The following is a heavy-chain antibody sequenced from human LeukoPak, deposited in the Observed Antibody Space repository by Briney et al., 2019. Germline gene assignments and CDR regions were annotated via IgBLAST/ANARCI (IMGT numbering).Heavy chain of an antibody. CDR1: GGSISSGGYY. V-gene: IGHV4-31*03. Sequence: PSQTLSLTCTVSGGSISSGGYYWSWIRQHPGKGLEWIGYIYYSGSTYYNPSIKSRVTISVDTSKNQFSLKLSSVTAADTAVYYCARAYCSSTSCYPYYFDYWGQGTLVTVSS. CDR3: ARAYCSSTSCYPYYFDY. J-gene: IGHJ4*02. D-gene: IGHD2-2*01. CDR2: IYYSGST.